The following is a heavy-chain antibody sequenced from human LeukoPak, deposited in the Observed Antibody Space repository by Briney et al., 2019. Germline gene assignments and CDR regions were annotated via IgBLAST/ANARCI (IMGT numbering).Heavy chain of an antibody. D-gene: IGHD2-2*01. V-gene: IGHV3-30*04. J-gene: IGHJ4*02. CDR1: GFTFSSYA. CDR2: ISYDGSNK. Sequence: GGSLRLSCAASGFTFSSYAMHWVRQAPGKGLEWVAVISYDGSNKYYADSVKGRLTISRDNSKNTLYLQMNSLRAEDTAVYYCATGAAANSNFDYWGQGTLVTVSS. CDR3: ATGAAANSNFDY.